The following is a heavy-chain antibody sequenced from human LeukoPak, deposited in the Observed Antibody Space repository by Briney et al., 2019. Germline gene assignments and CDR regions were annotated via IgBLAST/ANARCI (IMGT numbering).Heavy chain of an antibody. D-gene: IGHD6-19*01. CDR3: ARSGGVAGFDY. Sequence: SETLSLTCTVSGGSISSYYWSWIRQPPGKGLEWIGYIYYSGSTNYNPSLKSRVTISVDTSKNQFSLKLSSVTAADTAVHYCARSGGVAGFDYWGQGTLVTVSS. J-gene: IGHJ4*02. CDR1: GGSISSYY. CDR2: IYYSGST. V-gene: IGHV4-59*08.